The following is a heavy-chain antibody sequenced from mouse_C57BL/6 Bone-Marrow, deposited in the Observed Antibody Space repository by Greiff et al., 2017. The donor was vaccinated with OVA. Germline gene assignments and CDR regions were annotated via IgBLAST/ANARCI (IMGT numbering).Heavy chain of an antibody. CDR2: ISYDGSH. D-gene: IGHD2-1*01. CDR3: ASQFYPFAY. V-gene: IGHV3-6*01. Sequence: DVKLQESGPGLVKPSQSLSLTCSVTGYSITSGYYWNWIRQFPGNKLDWMGYISYDGSHNYNPSLKNRISITRDTYKNQFFLKLNSVTTEVTATYYCASQFYPFAYWGQGTLVTVSA. CDR1: GYSITSGYY. J-gene: IGHJ3*01.